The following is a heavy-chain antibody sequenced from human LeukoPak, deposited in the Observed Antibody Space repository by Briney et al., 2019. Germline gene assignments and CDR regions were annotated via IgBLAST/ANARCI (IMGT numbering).Heavy chain of an antibody. V-gene: IGHV3-9*01. D-gene: IGHD3-9*01. CDR1: GFTFDDYA. Sequence: PGGSLRLSCAASGFTFDDYAMHWVRQAPGKGLEWVSGISWNSGSIGYADSVKGRFTISRDNAKNSLYLQMNSLRAEDTALYYCAKDSGHYDILTGSLYYFDYWGQGTLVTVFS. CDR3: AKDSGHYDILTGSLYYFDY. J-gene: IGHJ4*02. CDR2: ISWNSGSI.